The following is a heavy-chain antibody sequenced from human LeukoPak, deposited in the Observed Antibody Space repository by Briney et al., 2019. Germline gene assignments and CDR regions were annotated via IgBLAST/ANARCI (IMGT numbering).Heavy chain of an antibody. J-gene: IGHJ3*01. CDR2: ISVDSGTI. CDR1: GFTFSDYS. D-gene: IGHD3-22*01. V-gene: IGHV3-48*04. CDR3: ARGPPLFLP. Sequence: GGSLRLSCAASGFTFSDYSMNWVRQAPGRGLEWVSYISVDSGTIYYADCVKGRFTISRDNAKNSLYLQMNSLRAEDTAVYYCARGPPLFLPWGQGTMVTVSS.